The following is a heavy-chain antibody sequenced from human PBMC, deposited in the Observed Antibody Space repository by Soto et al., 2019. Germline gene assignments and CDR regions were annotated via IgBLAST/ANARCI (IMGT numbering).Heavy chain of an antibody. CDR2: IYYSGST. D-gene: IGHD3-10*01. V-gene: IGHV4-59*08. CDR1: GGSISSYY. Sequence: QVQLQESGPGLVKPSETLSLTCTVSGGSISSYYWSWIRQPPGKGLEWIGYIYYSGSTNYNPSLKSRVTISVDTSKNQFSLKLSSVTAADTAVYYCASYYGSGSYQSGWFDPWGQGTLVTVSS. J-gene: IGHJ5*02. CDR3: ASYYGSGSYQSGWFDP.